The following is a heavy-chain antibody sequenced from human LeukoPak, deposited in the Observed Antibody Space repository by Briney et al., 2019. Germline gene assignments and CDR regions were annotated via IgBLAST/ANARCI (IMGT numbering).Heavy chain of an antibody. CDR2: ISSSSSYI. V-gene: IGHV3-21*04. D-gene: IGHD6-13*01. CDR3: ARVVGSSSSWVDY. CDR1: GFTFSSYA. Sequence: GGSLRLSCAASGFTFSSYAVNWVRQAPGKGLEWVSSISSSSSYIYYADSVRGRFTISRDNAKNSLYLQMNSLRAEDTAVYYCARVVGSSSSWVDYWGQGTLVTVSS. J-gene: IGHJ4*02.